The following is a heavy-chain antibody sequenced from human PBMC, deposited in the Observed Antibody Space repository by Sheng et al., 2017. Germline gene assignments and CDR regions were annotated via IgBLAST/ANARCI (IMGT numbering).Heavy chain of an antibody. Sequence: QVQLQESGPGLVKPSETLSLTCAVSGYSISSGYYWGWIRQPPGKGLEWIGSIYHSGSTYYNPSLKSRVTISVDTSKNQFSLKLSSVTAADTAVYYCARDGLYDFWSGYYIDYWGQGTLVTVSS. CDR1: GYSISSGYY. CDR3: ARDGLYDFWSGYYIDY. V-gene: IGHV4-38-2*02. CDR2: IYHSGST. D-gene: IGHD3-3*01. J-gene: IGHJ4*02.